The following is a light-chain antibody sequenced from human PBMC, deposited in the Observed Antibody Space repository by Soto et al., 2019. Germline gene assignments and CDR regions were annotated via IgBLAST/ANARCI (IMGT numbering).Light chain of an antibody. CDR1: QRVSSIH. Sequence: ENVLTRSPGTLSLSPGARATLSCRASQRVSSIHLAWYQQKPGQAPRLLIYGTSVRATGIPDRFRGSGSGTDFTLTIGRMEPEDVAVYYFQQYGGSPHLTFGPGTKVEIK. CDR2: GTS. CDR3: QQYGGSPHLT. J-gene: IGKJ3*01. V-gene: IGKV3-20*01.